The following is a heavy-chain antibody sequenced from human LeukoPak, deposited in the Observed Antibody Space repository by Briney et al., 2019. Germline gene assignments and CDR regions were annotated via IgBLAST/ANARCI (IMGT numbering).Heavy chain of an antibody. Sequence: ASVKVSCKASGYTFTGYYMHWVRQAPGQGLEWMGWINPNSGGTNYAQKFQGRVTMTRDTSISTAYMELSRLRSDDTAVYYCARGPTRDIVVAPAAMGLFDPWGQGTLVTVSS. V-gene: IGHV1-2*02. CDR1: GYTFTGYY. J-gene: IGHJ5*02. CDR2: INPNSGGT. D-gene: IGHD2-2*01. CDR3: ARGPTRDIVVAPAAMGLFDP.